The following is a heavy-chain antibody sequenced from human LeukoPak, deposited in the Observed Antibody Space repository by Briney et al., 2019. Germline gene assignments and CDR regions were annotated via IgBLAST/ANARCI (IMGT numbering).Heavy chain of an antibody. Sequence: PSETLSLTCTVSGGSISSYYWSWIRQPPGKGLEWIGYIYYSGSTNYNPSLKSRVTISVDTSKNQFSLKLSSVTAADTAVYYCARVEYCSGGSCTGVYWFDPWGQGTLVTVSS. V-gene: IGHV4-59*12. CDR1: GGSISSYY. CDR3: ARVEYCSGGSCTGVYWFDP. J-gene: IGHJ5*02. CDR2: IYYSGST. D-gene: IGHD2-15*01.